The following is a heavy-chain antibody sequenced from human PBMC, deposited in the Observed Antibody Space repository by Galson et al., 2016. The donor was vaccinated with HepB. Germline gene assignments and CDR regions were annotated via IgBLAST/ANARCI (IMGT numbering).Heavy chain of an antibody. V-gene: IGHV5-10-1*01. CDR3: ARHPTPIVVVTTNRLDA. CDR1: GYTFTTYW. CDR2: IDPSDPYT. J-gene: IGHJ5*02. Sequence: QSGAEVKKPGESLRISCKASGYTFTTYWISWVRQMPGKGLEWSGRIDPSDPYTNYSPSFQGHVTISADKSFSTAYLQWSSLKASDTAMYFCARHPTPIVVVTTNRLDAWGQGTLVTVSS. D-gene: IGHD2-21*02.